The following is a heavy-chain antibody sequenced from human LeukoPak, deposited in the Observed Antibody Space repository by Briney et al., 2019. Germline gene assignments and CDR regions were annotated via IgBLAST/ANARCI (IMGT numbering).Heavy chain of an antibody. V-gene: IGHV4-34*01. CDR3: ARGPSIIPVPAAGYYYMDV. Sequence: PSETLSLTCAVYGGSFSGYFWSWIRQPPGKGPGCIGEINHSGSTNYNPSLKSRVTISIDTSKNQFSLKVRSVTAADTAVYYCARGPSIIPVPAAGYYYMDVWGKGTTVTVSS. CDR2: INHSGST. CDR1: GGSFSGYF. D-gene: IGHD2-2*01. J-gene: IGHJ6*03.